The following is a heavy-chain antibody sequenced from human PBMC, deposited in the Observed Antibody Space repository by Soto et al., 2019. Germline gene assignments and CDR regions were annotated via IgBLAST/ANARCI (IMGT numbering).Heavy chain of an antibody. CDR2: IYYSAST. D-gene: IGHD6-13*01. CDR1: GGSVSSGSYY. CDR3: ATGIEVWYHGRYYYGMDV. V-gene: IGHV4-61*01. J-gene: IGHJ6*02. Sequence: QVQLQESGPGLVKPSETLSRTCTVSGGSVSSGSYYWSWIRQRPGKGLGWIGYIYYSASTNYNPSLKSRVTISVDTSKNQFSLKLSSVTAADTAVYYCATGIEVWYHGRYYYGMDVWGQGTTVTVSS.